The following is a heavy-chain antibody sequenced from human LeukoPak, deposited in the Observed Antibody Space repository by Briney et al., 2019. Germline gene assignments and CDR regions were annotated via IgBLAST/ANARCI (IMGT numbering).Heavy chain of an antibody. CDR3: AKDTADDASLLDY. CDR2: IYYSGST. CDR1: GGSISSSSYY. V-gene: IGHV4-39*02. Sequence: SETLSHTCTVSGGSISSSSYYWGWIRQPPGKGLEWIGSIYYSGSTYYNPSLKSRVTISVDTSKNQFSLKLSSVTAADTAVYYCAKDTADDASLLDYWGQGTLVTVSS. D-gene: IGHD2-2*01. J-gene: IGHJ4*02.